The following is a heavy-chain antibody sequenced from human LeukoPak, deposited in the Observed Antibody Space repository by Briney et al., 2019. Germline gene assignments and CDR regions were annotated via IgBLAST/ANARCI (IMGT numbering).Heavy chain of an antibody. J-gene: IGHJ4*02. CDR2: INSDGSST. CDR3: ARGIQYGSGYYYFPVYFDY. CDR1: GFTFSSYS. V-gene: IGHV3-74*01. D-gene: IGHD3-22*01. Sequence: GGSLRLSCAASGFTFSSYSMNWVRQAPGKGLVWVSRINSDGSSTSYADSVKGRFTISRDNAKNTLYLQMNSLRAEDTAVYYCARGIQYGSGYYYFPVYFDYWGQGTLVTVSS.